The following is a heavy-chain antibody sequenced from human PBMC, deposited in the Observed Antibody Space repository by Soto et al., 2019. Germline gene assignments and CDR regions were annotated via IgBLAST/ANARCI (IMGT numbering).Heavy chain of an antibody. CDR3: ARYPFGRWLQSEDALYI. Sequence: GESLKSSGQRSGYSFTSYWIHCVRQMPGKGLEWMGRIDPSDSYTNYSPSFQGHVTISADKSISTAYLQWSSLKASDTAMYYCARYPFGRWLQSEDALYICGQGTTVT. CDR2: IDPSDSYT. J-gene: IGHJ3*02. D-gene: IGHD3-16*01. V-gene: IGHV5-10-1*01. CDR1: GYSFTSYW.